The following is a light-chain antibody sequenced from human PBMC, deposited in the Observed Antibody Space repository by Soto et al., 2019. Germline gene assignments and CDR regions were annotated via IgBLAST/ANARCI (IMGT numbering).Light chain of an antibody. V-gene: IGKV1-39*01. J-gene: IGKJ1*01. Sequence: DIQITQSPSSLSASVGARVTIPCRASQSISTYLNWYQQKPGKAPRLLIYAASRLQSGVPSRFSGGGSGTDFTLTISSLQPEDFATYYCQQSFTTPYVAFGQGTKV. CDR2: AAS. CDR3: QQSFTTPYVA. CDR1: QSISTY.